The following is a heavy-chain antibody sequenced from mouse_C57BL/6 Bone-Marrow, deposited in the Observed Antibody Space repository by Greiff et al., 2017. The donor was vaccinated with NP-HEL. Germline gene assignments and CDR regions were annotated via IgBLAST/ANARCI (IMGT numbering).Heavy chain of an antibody. CDR3: TREVQHYAMDY. CDR1: GYTFTSYW. J-gene: IGHJ4*01. V-gene: IGHV1-5*01. CDR2: IYPGNSDT. Sequence: VQLQQSGTVLARPGASVKMSCKTSGYTFTSYWMHWVKQRPGQGLEWIGAIYPGNSDTSYNQKFKSKTKLTAVTSASTAYMELSSLTNEDSAVYYCTREVQHYAMDYWGQGTSVTVSS.